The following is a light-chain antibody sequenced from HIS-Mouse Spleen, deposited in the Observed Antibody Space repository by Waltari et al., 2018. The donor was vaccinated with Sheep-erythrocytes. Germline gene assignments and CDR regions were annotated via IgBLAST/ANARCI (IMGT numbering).Light chain of an antibody. CDR1: KLGDKY. V-gene: IGLV3-1*01. J-gene: IGLJ2*01. CDR3: QAWDSSTVV. Sequence: SYELTQPPSVSVSPGQTASITCSGDKLGDKYACWYHQKPGQSPVLVIYQDSKRPSGIPERFSCSNPGNTATLTISGTQAMDEADYYCQAWDSSTVVFGGGTKLTVL. CDR2: QDS.